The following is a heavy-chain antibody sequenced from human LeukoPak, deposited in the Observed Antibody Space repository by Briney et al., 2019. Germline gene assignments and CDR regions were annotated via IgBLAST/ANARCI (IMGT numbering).Heavy chain of an antibody. CDR1: GYTFTGYY. V-gene: IGHV1-2*02. D-gene: IGHD1-26*01. J-gene: IGHJ4*02. Sequence: ASVKVSCKASGYTFTGYYMHWVRQAPAQGLEWMGWINPNSGGTNYAQKFQGRVTMTRDTSISTAYMELSRLRSDNTAVYYCAREGHDGSYLLDYWGQGTLVTVSS. CDR3: AREGHDGSYLLDY. CDR2: INPNSGGT.